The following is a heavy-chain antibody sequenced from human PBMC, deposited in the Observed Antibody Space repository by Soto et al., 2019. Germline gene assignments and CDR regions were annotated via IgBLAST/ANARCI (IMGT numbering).Heavy chain of an antibody. CDR1: GYPFTGPY. Sequence: ASVKVSCKASGYPFTGPYIYWVRQAPGQGLEWMGWINPSSGGTEFAEKFQGRVTVTRDTSIRTVFLELNSLTSDDTGVYFCARDFRTYSNRVDVWGKGTAVTVSS. D-gene: IGHD4-4*01. CDR2: INPSSGGT. V-gene: IGHV1-2*02. CDR3: ARDFRTYSNRVDV. J-gene: IGHJ6*04.